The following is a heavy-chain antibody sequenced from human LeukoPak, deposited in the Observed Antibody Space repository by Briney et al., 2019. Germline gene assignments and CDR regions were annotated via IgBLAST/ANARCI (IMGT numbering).Heavy chain of an antibody. Sequence: GGSLRLSCEASGFAFRSFAMNWVRQAPGKGLEWVSAISASGDYTFSSDSVKGRFIISRDNSRSILYLQMDNLRADDTAVYYCAKDRGDNAARSMFDPWGQGTLVIVSS. J-gene: IGHJ5*02. CDR3: AKDRGDNAARSMFDP. CDR1: GFAFRSFA. CDR2: ISASGDYT. V-gene: IGHV3-23*01. D-gene: IGHD4-17*01.